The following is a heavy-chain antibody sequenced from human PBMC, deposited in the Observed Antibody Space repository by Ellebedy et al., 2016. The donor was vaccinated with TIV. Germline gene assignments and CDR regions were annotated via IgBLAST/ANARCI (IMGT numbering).Heavy chain of an antibody. CDR3: AKDIWVTHRAFDI. D-gene: IGHD4-23*01. V-gene: IGHV3-53*01. J-gene: IGHJ3*02. CDR1: GFTVSSNY. CDR2: IYSGGST. Sequence: PGGSLRLSCAASGFTVSSNYMSWVRQAPGKGLEWVSVIYSGGSTYYADSVKGRFTISRDNSKNTLYLQMNSLRAEDTAVYYCAKDIWVTHRAFDIWGQGTMVTVSS.